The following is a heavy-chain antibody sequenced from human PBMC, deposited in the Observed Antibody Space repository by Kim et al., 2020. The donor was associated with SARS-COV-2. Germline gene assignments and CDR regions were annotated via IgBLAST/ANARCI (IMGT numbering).Heavy chain of an antibody. CDR1: GFTFSDYY. CDR2: ISSSGSTI. Sequence: GGSLRLSCAASGFTFSDYYMSWIRQAPGKGLEWVSYISSSGSTIYYADSVKGRFTISRDNDKNSLYLQMNSLRAEDTAVYYCASGYYYDSSGYYHLGAFDIWGQVTMVPVSS. J-gene: IGHJ3*02. V-gene: IGHV3-11*04. CDR3: ASGYYYDSSGYYHLGAFDI. D-gene: IGHD3-22*01.